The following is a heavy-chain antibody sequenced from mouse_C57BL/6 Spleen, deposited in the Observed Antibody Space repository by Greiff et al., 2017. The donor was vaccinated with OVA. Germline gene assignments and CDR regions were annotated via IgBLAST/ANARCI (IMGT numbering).Heavy chain of an antibody. Sequence: EVKVVESGGGLVQPGGSLSLSCAASGFTFTDYYMSWVRQPPGKALEWLGFIRNKANGYTTEYSASVKGRFTISRDNSQSILYLQMNALRAEDSATDYCARYMIDYDWYCDVWGTGTTVTVSS. V-gene: IGHV7-3*01. CDR2: IRNKANGYTT. CDR1: GFTFTDYY. CDR3: ARYMIDYDWYCDV. D-gene: IGHD2-4*01. J-gene: IGHJ1*03.